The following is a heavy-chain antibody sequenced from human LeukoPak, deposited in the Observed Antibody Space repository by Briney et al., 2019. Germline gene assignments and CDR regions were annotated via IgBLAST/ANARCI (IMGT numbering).Heavy chain of an antibody. CDR1: GFTFSRYG. Sequence: GGSLRLSCAASGFTFSRYGMHWVRQAPGKGLEWVAVISYDGSHEYYTDSVKGRFTISRDNSKNTLYLQMNSLTAEDTAVYYCAKDKDLSFHYWGQGTLVIVSS. D-gene: IGHD2/OR15-2a*01. J-gene: IGHJ4*02. CDR3: AKDKDLSFHY. V-gene: IGHV3-30*18. CDR2: ISYDGSHE.